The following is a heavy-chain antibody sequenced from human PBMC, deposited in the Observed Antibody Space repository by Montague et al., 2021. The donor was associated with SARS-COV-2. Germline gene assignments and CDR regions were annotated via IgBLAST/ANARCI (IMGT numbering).Heavy chain of an antibody. CDR3: ARDRGGSVSSGPYYYGMDV. Sequence: SLRLSCAASGFTFSSYSMNWIRQAPGKGLEWVSYISSSSNPIYYADSVQGRFTISRDNAKNSLYLQMNSLRAEDTAVYYRARDRGGSVSSGPYYYGMDVWGQGTTVTVSS. J-gene: IGHJ6*02. V-gene: IGHV3-48*04. D-gene: IGHD6-19*01. CDR2: ISSSSNPI. CDR1: GFTFSSYS.